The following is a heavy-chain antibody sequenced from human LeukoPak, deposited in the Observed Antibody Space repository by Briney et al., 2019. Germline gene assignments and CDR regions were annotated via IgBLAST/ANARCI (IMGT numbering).Heavy chain of an antibody. CDR3: ARDCGYADYFGGGLDP. J-gene: IGHJ5*02. CDR1: GFTFSSYA. Sequence: GGSLRLSCAASGFTFSSYAMSWVRQAPGKGLEWVSYISSSGTTIYYADSVKGRFTISRDNARRSLYLQMNSLRAEDTAIYYCARDCGYADYFGGGLDPWGQGTLVTVSS. D-gene: IGHD4-17*01. CDR2: ISSSGTTI. V-gene: IGHV3-48*04.